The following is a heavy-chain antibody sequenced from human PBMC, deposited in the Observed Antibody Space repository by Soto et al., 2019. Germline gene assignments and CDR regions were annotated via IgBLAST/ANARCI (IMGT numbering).Heavy chain of an antibody. CDR1: GGSISSYY. V-gene: IGHV4-4*07. Sequence: QVQLQESGPGLVKPSETLSLTCTVSGGSISSYYWSWIRQPAGKGLEWIGRIYTSGSTNYNPSLKGRFTVCVDTSKNQFSLKLGSVTAGDRAVYYCARAFMIPLGGCKFDYGGQGTLVTVSS. CDR3: ARAFMIPLGGCKFDY. D-gene: IGHD3-16*01. J-gene: IGHJ4*02. CDR2: IYTSGST.